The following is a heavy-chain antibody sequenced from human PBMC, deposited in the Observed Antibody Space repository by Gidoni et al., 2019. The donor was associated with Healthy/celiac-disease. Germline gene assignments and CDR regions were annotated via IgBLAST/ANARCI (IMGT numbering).Heavy chain of an antibody. CDR1: GFTFSSYG. J-gene: IGHJ4*02. CDR2: IWYDGSNK. Sequence: QVQLVESGGGVVQPGRSLRLSCAASGFTFSSYGMHWVRQAPGKGLEWVAVIWYDGSNKYYADSVKGRFTISRDNSKNTRYLQMNSLRAEDTAVYYCAREEDGHRSIDYWGQGTLVTVSS. CDR3: AREEDGHRSIDY. V-gene: IGHV3-33*01.